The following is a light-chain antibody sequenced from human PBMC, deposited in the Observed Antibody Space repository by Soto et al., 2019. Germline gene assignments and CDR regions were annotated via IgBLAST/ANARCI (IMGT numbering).Light chain of an antibody. Sequence: DIQMTQSPSSLSASVGDRVTVSCQASQDIDNYLNWYQQKAGKAPKLLIFDASNLETGVPSRFSPSGSGTNFSFTISSLQPEDIETYYCQPYENFPLTLGGGTNVDIK. CDR3: QPYENFPLT. V-gene: IGKV1-33*01. J-gene: IGKJ4*01. CDR1: QDIDNY. CDR2: DAS.